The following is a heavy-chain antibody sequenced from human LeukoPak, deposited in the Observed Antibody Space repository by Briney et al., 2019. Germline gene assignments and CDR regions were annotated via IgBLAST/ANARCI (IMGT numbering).Heavy chain of an antibody. J-gene: IGHJ4*02. V-gene: IGHV4-61*02. CDR3: ARTGERFFDY. CDR2: IYTSGST. D-gene: IGHD7-27*01. Sequence: SQTLSLTCTVSGGSISSGSYYWSWIRQPAGKGLEWIGRIYTSGSTNYNPSLKSRVTISVDTSKNQFSLKLSSVTAADTAVYYCARTGERFFDYWGQGTLVTVSS. CDR1: GGSISSGSYY.